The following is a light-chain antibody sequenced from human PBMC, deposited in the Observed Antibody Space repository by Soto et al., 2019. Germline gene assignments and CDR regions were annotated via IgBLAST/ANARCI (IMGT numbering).Light chain of an antibody. Sequence: IVLTQSPGTLSLSPGGSSTLSCRASKSVRSSYLACYQQRPGQAPRLLIFGASFRATGIPYRFSGSGSGTDFPLIISILEHEDYADYCCQYYGSPLTFGGGTKVEIK. V-gene: IGKV3-20*01. CDR3: QYYGSPLT. CDR2: GAS. J-gene: IGKJ4*01. CDR1: KSVRSSY.